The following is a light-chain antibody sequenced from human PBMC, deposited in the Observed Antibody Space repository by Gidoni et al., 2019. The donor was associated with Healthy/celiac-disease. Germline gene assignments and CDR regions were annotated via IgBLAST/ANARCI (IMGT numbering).Light chain of an antibody. CDR1: QSVSSSY. CDR3: QQYGSSPLT. Sequence: ELVLTQSPGTLSLSPGERATPSCRASQSVSSSYLAWYPQKPGQAPRLLIYGASSRATGIPDRFSGSGSGTDFTLTISRLEPEDFAVYYCQQYGSSPLTFGGGTKVEIK. V-gene: IGKV3-20*01. CDR2: GAS. J-gene: IGKJ4*01.